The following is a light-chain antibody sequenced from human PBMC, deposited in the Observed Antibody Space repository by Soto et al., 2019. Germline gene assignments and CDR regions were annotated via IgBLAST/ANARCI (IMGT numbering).Light chain of an antibody. J-gene: IGKJ1*01. Sequence: DIQLTQSPSLLSASVGDSVTITCRASRDIDSYLAWYQLKPGKGPKLLIYDASTLQSGAPSRFSGSGSGTEFTLTISSLQPEDFATYYCQQLNIYPQTFGQGTKVEIK. CDR2: DAS. CDR1: RDIDSY. CDR3: QQLNIYPQT. V-gene: IGKV1-9*01.